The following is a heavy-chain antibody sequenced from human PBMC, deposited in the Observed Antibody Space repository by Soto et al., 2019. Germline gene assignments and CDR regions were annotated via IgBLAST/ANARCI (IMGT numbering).Heavy chain of an antibody. CDR2: NPSGGST. V-gene: IGHV1-46*03. J-gene: IGHJ4*02. Sequence: NPSGGSTSYAQKFQGRVTMTRDTSTSTVYMELSSLRSEDTAVYYCALTAGPHYRGQGTLVTVSS. CDR3: ALTAGPHY.